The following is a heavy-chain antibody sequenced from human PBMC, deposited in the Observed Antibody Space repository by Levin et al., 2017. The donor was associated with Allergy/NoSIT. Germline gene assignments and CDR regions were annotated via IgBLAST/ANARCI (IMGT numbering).Heavy chain of an antibody. CDR1: GYTFNNYA. Sequence: GESLKISCKASGYTFNNYAMNWVRQAPGQGLEWMGWINTNTGNPTYAQGFTGRFVFSLDTSVSTAYLQISSLKAEDTAVYYCARELGYCTSSSCDIGDFWGQGTLVTVSS. CDR3: ARELGYCTSSSCDIGDF. CDR2: INTNTGNP. J-gene: IGHJ4*02. D-gene: IGHD2-2*02. V-gene: IGHV7-4-1*02.